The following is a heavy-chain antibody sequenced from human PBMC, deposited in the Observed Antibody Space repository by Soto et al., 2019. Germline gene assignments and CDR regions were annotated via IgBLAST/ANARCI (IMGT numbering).Heavy chain of an antibody. CDR1: GFTFSSYA. V-gene: IGHV3-30-3*01. Sequence: QVQLVESGGGVVQPGRSLRLSCAASGFTFSSYAMHWVRQAPGKGLEWVAVISYDGSNTYYADSVKGRFTISRDNSRNTLYLQMISLRAEDTAVYDCARDHSSGLFDYCGQGTLVTVSS. D-gene: IGHD3-22*01. CDR3: ARDHSSGLFDY. CDR2: ISYDGSNT. J-gene: IGHJ4*02.